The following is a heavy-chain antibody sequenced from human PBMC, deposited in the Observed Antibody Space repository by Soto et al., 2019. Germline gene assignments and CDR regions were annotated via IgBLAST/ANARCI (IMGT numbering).Heavy chain of an antibody. D-gene: IGHD6-13*01. V-gene: IGHV1-18*01. J-gene: IGHJ4*02. CDR2: ISAYNGNT. CDR1: GYTFTSYG. Sequence: ASVKVSCTASGYTFTSYGISWVRQAPGQGLEWMGWISAYNGNTNYAQKLQGRVTMTTDTSTSTAYMELRSLRSDDTAVYYCARDMLDEAGHYFDYWGQGTLVTVSS. CDR3: ARDMLDEAGHYFDY.